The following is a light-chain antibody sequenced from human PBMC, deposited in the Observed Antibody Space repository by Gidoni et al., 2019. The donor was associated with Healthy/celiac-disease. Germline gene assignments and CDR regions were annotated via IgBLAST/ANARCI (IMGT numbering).Light chain of an antibody. Sequence: PGARATLSCRASQSVSSYLAWYQQKPGQAPRLLIYDASNRATGIPARFSGSGSGTDFTLTISSLEPEDFAVYYCQQRSNWPMYTFXXXTKLEIK. CDR3: QQRSNWPMYT. J-gene: IGKJ2*01. CDR2: DAS. V-gene: IGKV3-11*01. CDR1: QSVSSY.